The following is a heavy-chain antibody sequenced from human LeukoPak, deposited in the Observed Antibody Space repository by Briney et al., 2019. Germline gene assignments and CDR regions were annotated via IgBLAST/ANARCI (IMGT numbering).Heavy chain of an antibody. J-gene: IGHJ4*02. CDR3: ARDLPTIVRGVIGDDY. CDR2: ISAYNGNT. V-gene: IGHV1-18*01. CDR1: GYTFTSYG. D-gene: IGHD3-10*01. Sequence: ASVKVSCKASGYTFTSYGISWVRQAPGQGLEWMGWISAYNGNTNYAQKLQGRVTMTTDTSTSAAYMELRSLRSDDTAVYYCARDLPTIVRGVIGDDYWGQGTLVTVSS.